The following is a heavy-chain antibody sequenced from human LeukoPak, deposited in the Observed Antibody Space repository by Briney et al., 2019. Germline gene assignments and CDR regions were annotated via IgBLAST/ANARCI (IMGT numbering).Heavy chain of an antibody. CDR3: ARSREYYQITGYYLDY. J-gene: IGHJ4*02. CDR1: GFSFSVYD. Sequence: GGSLRLSCAASGFSFSVYDMNCVPDAPGKGLEWVSYICGSIIYIYYAHLVKGRFTISRDNAKNSLYLQMNNLRAEDTDVYYCARSREYYQITGYYLDYWGQGTLVTVSS. V-gene: IGHV3-21*01. CDR2: ICGSIIYI. D-gene: IGHD2-2*01.